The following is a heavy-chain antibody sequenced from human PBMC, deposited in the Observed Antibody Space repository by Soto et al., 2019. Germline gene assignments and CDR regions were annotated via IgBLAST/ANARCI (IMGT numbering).Heavy chain of an antibody. Sequence: QAQLQESGPGLVRPSGTLSLTCTVSRFSVTNNKYWNWVRQSPGKALEWIGEIYHSGATYYNPSLSRRASISMDKSKNKISLNLSSVTAADTAVYYCARDSRYCTDDVCSIMRDAFDVWGQGELVTVSS. CDR2: IYHSGAT. CDR3: ARDSRYCTDDVCSIMRDAFDV. V-gene: IGHV4-4*02. CDR1: RFSVTNNKY. J-gene: IGHJ3*01. D-gene: IGHD2-8*01.